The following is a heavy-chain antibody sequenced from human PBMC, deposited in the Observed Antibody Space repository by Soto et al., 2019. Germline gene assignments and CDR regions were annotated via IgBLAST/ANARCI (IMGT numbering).Heavy chain of an antibody. CDR3: ARQPEDIVGNDY. CDR2: MNPNSGNT. Sequence: GASVKVSCKASGYTFTSYDINWVRQATGQGLEWMGWMNPNSGNTGYAQKFQGRVTMTRNTSISTAYMELSSLRSEDTAVYYCARQPEDIVGNDYWGQGTLVTVSS. J-gene: IGHJ4*02. CDR1: GYTFTSYD. D-gene: IGHD5-12*01. V-gene: IGHV1-8*01.